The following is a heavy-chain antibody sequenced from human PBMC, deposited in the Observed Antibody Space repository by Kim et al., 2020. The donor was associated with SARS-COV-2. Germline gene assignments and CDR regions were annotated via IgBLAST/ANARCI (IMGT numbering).Heavy chain of an antibody. CDR1: GIPFSNAW. V-gene: IGHV3-15*01. D-gene: IGHD2-2*01. CDR2: IKSNSDGGTA. Sequence: GGSLRLSCAVSGIPFSNAWFNWVRQAPGKGLELVGRIKSNSDGGTADLAAPVKGRFAISSDDSKNTLYLLMNSMRTDDSAVYSCTTVSMRWGHVTLVSV. CDR3: TTVSMR. J-gene: IGHJ4*01.